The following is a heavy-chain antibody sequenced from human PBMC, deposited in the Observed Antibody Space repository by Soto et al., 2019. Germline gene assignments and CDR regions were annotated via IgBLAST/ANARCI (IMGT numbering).Heavy chain of an antibody. V-gene: IGHV1-69*13. CDR2: IIPIFGTA. CDR3: ARAAYSYYDFWSGPTPSYYYYYGMDV. Sequence: SVKVSCKASGGTFSIYSISWVRQAPGQGLEWMGGIIPIFGTANYAQKFQGRVTITADESTSTAYMELSSLRSEDTAVYYCARAAYSYYDFWSGPTPSYYYYYGMDVWGQGTTVTVSS. CDR1: GGTFSIYS. D-gene: IGHD3-3*01. J-gene: IGHJ6*02.